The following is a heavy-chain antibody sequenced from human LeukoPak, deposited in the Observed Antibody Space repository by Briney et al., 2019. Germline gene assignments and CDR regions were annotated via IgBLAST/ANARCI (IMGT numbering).Heavy chain of an antibody. CDR3: AKGTFGGVIVVSAYYFDY. CDR1: GFTFSSYA. CDR2: ISGSGGST. D-gene: IGHD3-16*02. V-gene: IGHV3-23*01. Sequence: GGSLRLSCAASGFTFSSYAMSWVRQAPGKGLEWVSAISGSGGSTYYADSVKGRFTISRDNSKNTLYLQMNSLRAEDTAVYYCAKGTFGGVIVVSAYYFDYWGQGTLVTVS. J-gene: IGHJ4*02.